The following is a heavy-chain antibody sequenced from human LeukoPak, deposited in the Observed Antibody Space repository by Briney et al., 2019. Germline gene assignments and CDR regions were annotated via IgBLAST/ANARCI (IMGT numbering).Heavy chain of an antibody. CDR1: GFTFSSYG. J-gene: IGHJ3*02. D-gene: IGHD6-13*01. CDR3: AKIAIAAAGSDAFDI. CDR2: IRYDGSNK. Sequence: GGSLRLSCAASGFTFSSYGMRWVRQAPGKGLEWVAFIRYDGSNKYYADSVKGRFTISRDNSKNTLYLQMNSLRAEDTAVYYCAKIAIAAAGSDAFDIWGQGTMVTVSS. V-gene: IGHV3-30*02.